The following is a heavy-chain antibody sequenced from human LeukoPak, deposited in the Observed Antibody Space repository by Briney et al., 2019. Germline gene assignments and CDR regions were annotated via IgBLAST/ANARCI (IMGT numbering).Heavy chain of an antibody. V-gene: IGHV4-34*01. D-gene: IGHD3-3*01. CDR3: ARGTDFWSGYYGY. Sequence: PSETLSLTCAVSGGSFSGYYWSWIRQPPGKGLEWIGEINHSGSTNYNPSLKSRVTISVDTSKNQFSLKLSSVTAADTAVYYCARGTDFWSGYYGYWGQGTLVTVSS. J-gene: IGHJ4*02. CDR2: INHSGST. CDR1: GGSFSGYY.